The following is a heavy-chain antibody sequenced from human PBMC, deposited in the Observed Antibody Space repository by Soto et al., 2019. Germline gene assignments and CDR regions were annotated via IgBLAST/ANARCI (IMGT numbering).Heavy chain of an antibody. D-gene: IGHD4-17*01. J-gene: IGHJ4*02. CDR2: ISYDGSNK. Sequence: GGSLRLSCAASGFTFSSYAMHWVRQAPGKGLEWVAVISYDGSNKYYADSVKGRFTISRDNSKNTLYLQMNSLRAEDTAVYYCARMYGDYENFDYWDQGTLVTVSS. CDR3: ARMYGDYENFDY. CDR1: GFTFSSYA. V-gene: IGHV3-30-3*01.